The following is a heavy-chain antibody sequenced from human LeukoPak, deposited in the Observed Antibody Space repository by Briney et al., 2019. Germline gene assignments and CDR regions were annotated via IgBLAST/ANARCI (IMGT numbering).Heavy chain of an antibody. CDR2: IYYSGRT. D-gene: IGHD2-21*02. Sequence: SETLSLTCTVSGGSISSSTSYWGWIRQPPGKGLEWIGYIYYSGRTYYNPSLKSRLTISVDTSKNQFSLKLSSVTAADTAVYYCAGLRVTTYYFDYWGQGTLVTVSS. J-gene: IGHJ4*02. CDR1: GGSISSSTSY. V-gene: IGHV4-39*01. CDR3: AGLRVTTYYFDY.